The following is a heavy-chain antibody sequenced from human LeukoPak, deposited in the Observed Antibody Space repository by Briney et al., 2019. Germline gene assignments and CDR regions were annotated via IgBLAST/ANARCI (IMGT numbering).Heavy chain of an antibody. CDR3: ARGRRTPAYGSGSYYRDWFDP. Sequence: PGRSLRLSCAASGFTFSSYGMPWVRQAPGKGLEWVAVIWYDGSNKYYADSVKGRFTISRDNSKNTLYLQMNSLRAEDTAVYYCARGRRTPAYGSGSYYRDWFDPWGQGTLVTVSS. CDR1: GFTFSSYG. V-gene: IGHV3-33*01. J-gene: IGHJ5*02. D-gene: IGHD3-10*01. CDR2: IWYDGSNK.